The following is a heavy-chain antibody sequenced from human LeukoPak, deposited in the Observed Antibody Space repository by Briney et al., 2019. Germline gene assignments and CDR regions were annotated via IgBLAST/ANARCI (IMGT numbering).Heavy chain of an antibody. V-gene: IGHV4-39*01. Sequence: SETLSLTCTVSGGSISSSSYYWGWIRQPPGKGLEWIGSIYYSGSTYYNPSLKSRVTISVDTSKNQFSLKLSSVTAADTAVYYCARGRDVVVVAARRNDRGFDPWGQGTLVTVSS. J-gene: IGHJ5*02. CDR3: ARGRDVVVVAARRNDRGFDP. CDR2: IYYSGST. D-gene: IGHD2-15*01. CDR1: GGSISSSSYY.